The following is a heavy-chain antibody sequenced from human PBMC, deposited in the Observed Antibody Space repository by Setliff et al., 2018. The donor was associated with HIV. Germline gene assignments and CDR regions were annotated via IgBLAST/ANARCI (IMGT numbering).Heavy chain of an antibody. CDR3: ARDGFGPSGRLLDH. CDR1: GGSISRYY. CDR2: IYYSGST. Sequence: SETLSLTCTVSGGSISRYYWSWIRQPPGKGLEWIGYIYYSGSTNYNPSLKSRVTISVDTSKNQFSLKLTSVTAADTAVYYCARDGFGPSGRLLDHWGQGTLVTVSS. J-gene: IGHJ4*01. D-gene: IGHD1-26*01. V-gene: IGHV4-59*01.